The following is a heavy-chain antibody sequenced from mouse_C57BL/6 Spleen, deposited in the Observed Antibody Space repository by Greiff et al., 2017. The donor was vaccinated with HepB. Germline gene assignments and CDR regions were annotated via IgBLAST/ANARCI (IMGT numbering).Heavy chain of an antibody. V-gene: IGHV3-6*01. CDR1: GYSITSGYY. CDR2: ISYDGSN. D-gene: IGHD2-3*01. CDR3: ARGIYDGYRYFDY. Sequence: EVKLMESGPGLVKPSQSLSLTCSVTGYSITSGYYWNWIRQFPGNKLEWMGYISYDGSNNYNPSLKNRSSITRDTSNNQFFLKLNSVTTEDTATYYCARGIYDGYRYFDYWGQGTTLTVSS. J-gene: IGHJ2*01.